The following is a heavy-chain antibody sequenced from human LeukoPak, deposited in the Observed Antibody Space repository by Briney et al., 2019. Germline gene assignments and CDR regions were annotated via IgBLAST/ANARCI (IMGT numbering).Heavy chain of an antibody. CDR3: ARLQHPNTADRDAFDI. J-gene: IGHJ3*02. D-gene: IGHD4-11*01. CDR2: IYSGGST. V-gene: IGHV3-66*02. Sequence: PGGSLRLSCAASGFTVSSNYMSWVRQAPGKGLEWVSVIYSGGSTYYADSVKGRFTISRDNSKNTLYLQMNSLRAEDTAVYYCARLQHPNTADRDAFDIWGQGTMVTVSS. CDR1: GFTVSSNY.